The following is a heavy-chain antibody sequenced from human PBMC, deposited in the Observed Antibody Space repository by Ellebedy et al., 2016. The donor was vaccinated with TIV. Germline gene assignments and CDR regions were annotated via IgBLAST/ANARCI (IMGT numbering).Heavy chain of an antibody. V-gene: IGHV3-7*03. J-gene: IGHJ4*02. CDR2: INQDGSAK. CDR3: ARGGVVAGADY. Sequence: GGSLRLSCAASGFTFRNYWMNWVRQAPGKGLEWVANINQDGSAKYYMDPVKGRFTISRDNAKNSLYLQMNSLRGEDTAVYYCARGGVVAGADYWGQGTLVTVSS. CDR1: GFTFRNYW. D-gene: IGHD6-19*01.